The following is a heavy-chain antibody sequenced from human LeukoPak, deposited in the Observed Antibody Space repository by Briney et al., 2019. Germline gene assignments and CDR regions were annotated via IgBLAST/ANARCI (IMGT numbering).Heavy chain of an antibody. CDR3: ARVLPVRDIVVVVAATGGTRFDY. D-gene: IGHD2-15*01. CDR2: IYHSGST. V-gene: IGHV4-38-2*02. J-gene: IGHJ4*02. Sequence: SETLSLTCTVSGYSISSGYYWGWIRQPPGKGLEWIGSIYHSGSTYYNLSLKSRVTISVDTSKNQFSLKLSSVTAADTAVYYCARVLPVRDIVVVVAATGGTRFDYWGQGTLVTVSS. CDR1: GYSISSGYY.